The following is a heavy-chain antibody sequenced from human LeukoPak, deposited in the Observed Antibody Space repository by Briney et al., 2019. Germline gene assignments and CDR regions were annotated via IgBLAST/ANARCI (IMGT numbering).Heavy chain of an antibody. CDR2: INPNGIGT. J-gene: IGHJ4*02. D-gene: IGHD5/OR15-5a*01. CDR1: GSTFGTYA. V-gene: IGHV3-23*01. CDR3: AKHPVSGNFDY. Sequence: PGGSLRLSCAASGSTFGTYAMSGVRQAPGKGLEWVSAINPNGIGTFHADSVKGRFTISRDNSKNTLFLQMSSLRAEDTALYYCAKHPVSGNFDYWGQGALVTVSS.